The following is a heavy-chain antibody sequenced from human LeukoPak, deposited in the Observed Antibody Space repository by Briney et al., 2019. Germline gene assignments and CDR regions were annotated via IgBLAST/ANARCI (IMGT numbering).Heavy chain of an antibody. J-gene: IGHJ4*02. CDR3: ARDFAYGSGSTHFDY. D-gene: IGHD3-10*01. CDR2: INPSGGST. CDR1: GYTFTSYY. V-gene: IGHV1-46*01. Sequence: GASVKVSCKASGYTFTSYYMHWVRQSPGQGLEWRGIINPSGGSTNYAQKFQGRVTMTRDTSTSTVYMELSSLRSEDTAVYYCARDFAYGSGSTHFDYWGQGTLVTVSS.